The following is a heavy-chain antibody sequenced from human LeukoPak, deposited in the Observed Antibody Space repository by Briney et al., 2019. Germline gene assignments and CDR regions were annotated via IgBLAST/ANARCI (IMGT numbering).Heavy chain of an antibody. D-gene: IGHD3-16*02. CDR1: GFTVSRNY. Sequence: GGSLRLSCAASGFTVSRNYMSWVRQAPGKGLEWVSVIYSGGSTYYADSVKGRFTISRDNSKNTLYLQMNSLGAEDTAAYYCARESDYVWGSYRSYYFDYWGQGTLVTVSS. CDR2: IYSGGST. V-gene: IGHV3-53*01. J-gene: IGHJ4*02. CDR3: ARESDYVWGSYRSYYFDY.